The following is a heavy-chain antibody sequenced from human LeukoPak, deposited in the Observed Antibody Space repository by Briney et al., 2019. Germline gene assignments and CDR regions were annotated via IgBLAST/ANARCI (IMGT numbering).Heavy chain of an antibody. D-gene: IGHD2-21*01. J-gene: IGHJ4*02. CDR3: AKVALWRSDSYFVY. CDR2: ISYDGSNK. V-gene: IGHV3-30*18. Sequence: GGSLRLSCAASGFTFSSYGMHWVRQAPGKGLEWVAVISYDGSNKYYADSVKGRFTISRDNSKNTLYLQMNSLRAEDTAVYYCAKVALWRSDSYFVYWGQGTLVTVSS. CDR1: GFTFSSYG.